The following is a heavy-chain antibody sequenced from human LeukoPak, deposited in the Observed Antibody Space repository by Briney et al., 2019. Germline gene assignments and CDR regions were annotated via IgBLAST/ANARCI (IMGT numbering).Heavy chain of an antibody. CDR1: GFSLSTRGMC. CDR2: IDWDDDK. CDR3: ARIGPDTAMVGGGGDLSFDY. V-gene: IGHV2-70*11. J-gene: IGHJ4*02. D-gene: IGHD5-18*01. Sequence: SGPALVKPAQTLTLTCTFSGFSLSTRGMCVSWIRQPPGKALEWLARIDWDDDKYYSTSLKTRLTISKDTSKNQVVLTMTNMDPVDTATYYCARIGPDTAMVGGGGDLSFDYWGQGTLVTVSS.